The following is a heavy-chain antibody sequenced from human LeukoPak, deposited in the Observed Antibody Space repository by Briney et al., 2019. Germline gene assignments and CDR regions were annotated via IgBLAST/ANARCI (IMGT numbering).Heavy chain of an antibody. V-gene: IGHV4-30-2*01. CDR3: ARDNGDYPYYFDF. CDR1: ARSISSGIYS. Sequence: SQTLSPTCAVSARSISSGIYSCNWLRQPPGKGLEWFAYTYHSGSTYNNPCVKTRFTISVDRAQNPFSLKLSSMTTAATALYSCARDNGDYPYYFDFWGQGTLVTVSS. D-gene: IGHD4-17*01. J-gene: IGHJ4*02. CDR2: TYHSGST.